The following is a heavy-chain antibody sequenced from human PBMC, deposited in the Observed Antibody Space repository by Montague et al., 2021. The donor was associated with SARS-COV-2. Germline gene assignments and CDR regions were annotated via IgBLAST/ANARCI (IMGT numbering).Heavy chain of an antibody. V-gene: IGHV4-31*03. D-gene: IGHD2-21*02. CDR2: FHKSGST. CDR3: ARDLWFGADCSADN. Sequence: TLSLTCTVSGGSTSGGGYSWSWIRQHPGKGLEWIGFFHKSGSTYYSPPLKSRATISVDTSNNQFSLTLSSVTAADTAVYYCARDLWFGADCSADNWGQGTLVTVSS. J-gene: IGHJ1*01. CDR1: GGSTSGGGYS.